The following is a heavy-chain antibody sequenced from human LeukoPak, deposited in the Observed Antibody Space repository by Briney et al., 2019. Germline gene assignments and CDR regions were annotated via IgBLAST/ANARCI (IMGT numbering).Heavy chain of an antibody. D-gene: IGHD3-9*01. CDR1: GFTFSSYA. V-gene: IGHV4-34*08. CDR2: INHSGST. J-gene: IGHJ3*02. Sequence: PGGSLRLSCAASGFTFSSYAMSWVRQPPGKGLEWIGGINHSGSTNYNPSLKSRVTISVDTSKNQFSLKLSSVTAADTAVYYCATGGDILTGYYSDAFDIWGQGTMVTVSS. CDR3: ATGGDILTGYYSDAFDI.